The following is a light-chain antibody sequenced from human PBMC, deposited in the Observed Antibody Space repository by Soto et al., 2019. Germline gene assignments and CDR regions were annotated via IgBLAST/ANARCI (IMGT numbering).Light chain of an antibody. CDR3: QKRNRWPLA. J-gene: IGKJ4*01. V-gene: IGKV3D-20*02. CDR1: QSVSSSY. CDR2: VAS. Sequence: EIVLSQSPGTLSLSPGERATLSCRVSQSVSSSYLAWYQQKPGQAPRLLIYVASSRATGIPDRFSGSGSGTDFTLTISRLEPGDFAVYYCQKRNRWPLAFGGGTKVDI.